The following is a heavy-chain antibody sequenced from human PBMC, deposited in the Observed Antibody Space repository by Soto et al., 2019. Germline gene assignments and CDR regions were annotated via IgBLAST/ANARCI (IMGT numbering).Heavy chain of an antibody. Sequence: EVQLVESGGCLVQPGGSLRLSCAASGFTFSSYAMHWVRQAPGKGLEYVSAISSNGGSTYYANSVKGRFTISRDNSKNTLYLQMGSLRAEDMAVYYCARDGLRQYAFDIWGQGTMVTVSS. CDR1: GFTFSSYA. J-gene: IGHJ3*02. D-gene: IGHD4-17*01. V-gene: IGHV3-64*01. CDR2: ISSNGGST. CDR3: ARDGLRQYAFDI.